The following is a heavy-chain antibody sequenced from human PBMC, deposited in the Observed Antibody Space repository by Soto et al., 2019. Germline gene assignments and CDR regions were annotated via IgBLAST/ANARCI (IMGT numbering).Heavy chain of an antibody. Sequence: EVQLVESGGGLVQPGEALRLACAASGFSIRKYWMHWVRQAPGKGPVWVSYISGDGTTTDYAGSVKGRFTISRDNAKNSLFLQMDSLRVEDTAIYFCAIQDCTNDVCLEAAVTVGGALEYWGRCAKVTVSS. V-gene: IGHV3-74*01. CDR1: GFSIRKYW. CDR2: ISGDGTTT. J-gene: IGHJ4*02. CDR3: AIQDCTNDVCLEAAVTVGGALEY. D-gene: IGHD2-8*01.